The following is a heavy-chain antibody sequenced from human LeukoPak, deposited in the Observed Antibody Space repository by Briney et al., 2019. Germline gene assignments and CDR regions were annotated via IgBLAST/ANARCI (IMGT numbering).Heavy chain of an antibody. V-gene: IGHV1-69*13. D-gene: IGHD1-1*01. CDR2: IIPIFGTA. J-gene: IGHJ6*03. CDR1: GGTFSSYA. Sequence: ASMKVSCKASGGTFSSYAISWVRQAPGQGLEWMGGIIPIFGTANYAQKFQGRVTITADESTSTAYMELSSLRSEDTAVYYCARDLGVEDSGGTGTGSYYMDVWGKETTVTVSS. CDR3: ARDLGVEDSGGTGTGSYYMDV.